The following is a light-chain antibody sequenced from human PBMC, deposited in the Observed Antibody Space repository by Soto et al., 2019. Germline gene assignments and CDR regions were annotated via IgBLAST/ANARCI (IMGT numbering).Light chain of an antibody. J-gene: IGKJ1*01. V-gene: IGKV3-20*01. Sequence: EIVLTQSPGTLSLSPGERATLSCRASQSVTSNYLAWYQQKPGQAPRLLIYGASSRATGIPDRFSGSGSGTDFTLTISRLEPEDFAVYYCQQYGSSQTFGQGTKVDI. CDR2: GAS. CDR3: QQYGSSQT. CDR1: QSVTSNY.